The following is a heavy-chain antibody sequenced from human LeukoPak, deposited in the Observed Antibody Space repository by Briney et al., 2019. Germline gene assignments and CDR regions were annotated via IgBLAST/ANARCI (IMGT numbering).Heavy chain of an antibody. Sequence: GGSLRLSCAASGFTFSSYDMHWVRQAPGKGLEWVTVISYDGSNKYYGDSVKGRFTISRDNSKNTLYLKINSLRAEDTAVYYCAKEGSNGDFDYWGQGTLVTVSS. CDR1: GFTFSSYD. CDR3: AKEGSNGDFDY. V-gene: IGHV3-30*18. CDR2: ISYDGSNK. J-gene: IGHJ4*02. D-gene: IGHD1-26*01.